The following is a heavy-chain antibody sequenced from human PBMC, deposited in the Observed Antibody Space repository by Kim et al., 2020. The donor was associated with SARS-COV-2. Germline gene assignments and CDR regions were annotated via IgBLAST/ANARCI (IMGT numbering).Heavy chain of an antibody. D-gene: IGHD3-3*01. Sequence: SVKVSCKASGGTFSSYAISWVRQAPGQGLEWMGGIIPIFGTANYAQKFQGRVTITADESTSTAYMELSSLRSEDTAVYYCARAVVTDFWSGYFLTPSQYYYYYGMDVWGQGTTVTVSS. CDR3: ARAVVTDFWSGYFLTPSQYYYYYGMDV. V-gene: IGHV1-69*13. CDR1: GGTFSSYA. J-gene: IGHJ6*02. CDR2: IIPIFGTA.